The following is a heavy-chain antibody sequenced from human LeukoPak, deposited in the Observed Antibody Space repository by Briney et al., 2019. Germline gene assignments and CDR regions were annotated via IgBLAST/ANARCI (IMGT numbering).Heavy chain of an antibody. V-gene: IGHV4-4*07. D-gene: IGHD2-15*01. CDR2: IYTRGST. CDR3: ARGRYCSADICSGGDAFDI. Sequence: SETLSLTCTVSGGSIDKYYWGWIRQPAGKGLEWIGRIYTRGSTNYNPSIKSRVTMSVDTSKNQFSLKLSSVTAADMAVYYCARGRYCSADICSGGDAFDIWGQGTMVSVSS. CDR1: GGSIDKYY. J-gene: IGHJ3*02.